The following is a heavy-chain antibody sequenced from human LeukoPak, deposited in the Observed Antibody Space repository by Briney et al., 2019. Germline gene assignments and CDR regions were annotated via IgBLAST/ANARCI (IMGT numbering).Heavy chain of an antibody. CDR2: ISAYNGNT. D-gene: IGHD3-9*01. CDR1: GYTFTSYG. Sequence: GASVKVSCKASGYTFTSYGISWVRQAPGQGLEWMGWISAYNGNTNYAQKLQGRVTMTTDTSTSTAYMELRSLRSDDTAVYYCARDQYYDILTGYWNYYYYGMDVWGQGTTVTVSS. V-gene: IGHV1-18*01. CDR3: ARDQYYDILTGYWNYYYYGMDV. J-gene: IGHJ6*02.